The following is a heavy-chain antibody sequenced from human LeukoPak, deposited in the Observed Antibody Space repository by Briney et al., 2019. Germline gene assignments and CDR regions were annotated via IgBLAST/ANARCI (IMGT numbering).Heavy chain of an antibody. CDR2: IDPSDSET. CDR1: GHSFTTYW. D-gene: IGHD5-18*01. Sequence: GESLKISCKASGHSFTTYWIGWVRQMPGKGLEWMGIIDPSDSETRYTPSFQGQVTISVDTSLTTAYLQWNSLKASDTAMYYCARQTAMGRSGDYWGQGTLVTVSS. J-gene: IGHJ4*02. CDR3: ARQTAMGRSGDY. V-gene: IGHV5-51*01.